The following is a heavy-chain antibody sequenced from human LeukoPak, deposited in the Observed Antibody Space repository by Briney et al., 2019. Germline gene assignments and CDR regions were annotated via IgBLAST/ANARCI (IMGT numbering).Heavy chain of an antibody. Sequence: PSETLSLTCTVSGGSVSSTYFYWGWIRQPPGKGLEWIGSIFHSGSTYNNPSLKSRVTISVDTSKNQFSLKLSSVTAADTAIYYCASGYCSGNSCYSSSFYYYAYMDVWGKGPTVTVSS. CDR2: IFHSGST. D-gene: IGHD2-15*01. J-gene: IGHJ6*03. CDR1: GGSVSSTYFY. CDR3: ASGYCSGNSCYSSSFYYYAYMDV. V-gene: IGHV4-39*01.